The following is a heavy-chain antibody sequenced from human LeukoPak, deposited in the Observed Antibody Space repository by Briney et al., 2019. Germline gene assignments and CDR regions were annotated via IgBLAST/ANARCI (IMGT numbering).Heavy chain of an antibody. CDR1: GFTFSSSV. CDR2: IWYEGTNK. CDR3: AGGQQLIHIPYNWFDP. D-gene: IGHD6-13*01. J-gene: IGHJ5*02. V-gene: IGHV3-33*01. Sequence: GGSLRLPCAASGFTFSSSVMHWVRQAPGKGLEWVALIWYEGTNKDYADSVKGRFTISRDNSKNTLYLQMDSLRAEDTAVYYCAGGQQLIHIPYNWFDPWGQGTLVTVSS.